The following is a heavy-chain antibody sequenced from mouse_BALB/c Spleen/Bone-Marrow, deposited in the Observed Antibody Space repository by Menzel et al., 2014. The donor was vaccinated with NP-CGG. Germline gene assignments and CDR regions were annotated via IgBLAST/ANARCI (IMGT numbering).Heavy chain of an antibody. Sequence: EVKLMESGGGLVQPGGSLKLSCAASGFDFSGYWMSWVRQAPGKGLEWIGEIDPDSSTIHYTPSLKDKFIISRDNAKNTLYLQMSKVRSEDTALYYCARLNYYGSLFVWGAGTTVTVSS. J-gene: IGHJ1*01. CDR1: GFDFSGYW. CDR2: IDPDSSTI. CDR3: ARLNYYGSLFV. D-gene: IGHD1-1*01. V-gene: IGHV4-1*02.